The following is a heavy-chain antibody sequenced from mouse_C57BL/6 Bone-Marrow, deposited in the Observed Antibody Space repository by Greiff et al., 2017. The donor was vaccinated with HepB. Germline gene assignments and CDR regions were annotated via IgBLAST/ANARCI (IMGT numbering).Heavy chain of an antibody. CDR1: GYTFTSYW. CDR2: INPSSGYT. Sequence: QVQLQQSGAELAKPGASVKLSCKASGYTFTSYWMHWVKQRPGQGLEWIGYINPSSGYTKYNQKFKDKATMTADKSSSTASMKLSSLTYEDSAVYCCARKEDDDYDEHYWGQGTTLTVSS. J-gene: IGHJ2*01. CDR3: ARKEDDDYDEHY. V-gene: IGHV1-7*01. D-gene: IGHD2-4*01.